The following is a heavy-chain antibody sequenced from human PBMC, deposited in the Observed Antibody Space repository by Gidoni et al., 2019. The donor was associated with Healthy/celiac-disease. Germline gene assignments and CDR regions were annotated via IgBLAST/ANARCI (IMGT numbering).Heavy chain of an antibody. D-gene: IGHD4-17*01. CDR2: ISYDGSNK. CDR1: GVPSSRYA. V-gene: IGHV3-30-3*01. CDR3: ARSADYGDLYYYGMDV. Sequence: QVQLVESGGGVVQPGRALRLSCAASGVPSSRYAMHWVRPAPGKGLGWVAVISYDGSNKYYADSVKGRFTISRDNSKNTLYLQMNSLRAEDTAVYYCARSADYGDLYYYGMDVWGQGTTVTVSS. J-gene: IGHJ6*02.